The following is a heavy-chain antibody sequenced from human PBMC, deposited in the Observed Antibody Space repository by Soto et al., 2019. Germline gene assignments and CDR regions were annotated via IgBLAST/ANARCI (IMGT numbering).Heavy chain of an antibody. CDR3: GSDEVRNGVGV. CDR2: IKGDGSEK. J-gene: IGHJ6*02. CDR1: GFTFTSYW. Sequence: EVRLVESGGGLVQPGGSLRLSCVASGFTFTSYWMSWVRQAPGKGLEWVANIKGDGSEKKYVDSVKGRFTISRDNANNSVYLQMNRLRAEDTALYSCGSDEVRNGVGVWGQGTKVTVSS. V-gene: IGHV3-7*01.